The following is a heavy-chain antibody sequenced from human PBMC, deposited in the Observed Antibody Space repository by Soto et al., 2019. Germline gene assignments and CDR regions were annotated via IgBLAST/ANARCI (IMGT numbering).Heavy chain of an antibody. Sequence: GASVKVSCNTSCYVFSSYGINWVRQAPGQGLEWMGWVSVYSGDTEYAQKFQDRVTLTTDTSTSTVYMDLRSLTYDDTAVYYCARNMGTWEVLHFDFWGQGTLVTVSS. D-gene: IGHD1-26*01. V-gene: IGHV1-18*01. CDR3: ARNMGTWEVLHFDF. J-gene: IGHJ4*02. CDR1: CYVFSSYG. CDR2: VSVYSGDT.